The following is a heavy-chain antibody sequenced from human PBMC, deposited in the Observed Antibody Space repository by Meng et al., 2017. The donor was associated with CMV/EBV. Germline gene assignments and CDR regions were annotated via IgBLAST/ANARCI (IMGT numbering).Heavy chain of an antibody. J-gene: IGHJ5*02. CDR3: ARGSRRLPRFNWFDP. V-gene: IGHV4-34*01. Sequence: QVQLRQVGPGLLKPSEHLSLTCAVYGGSFSGYYWSWIRQPPGKGLEWIGEINHSGSTNYNPSLKSRVTISVDTSKNQFSLKLSSVTAADTAVYYCARGSRRLPRFNWFDPWGQGTLVTVSS. CDR2: INHSGST. D-gene: IGHD3-3*01. CDR1: GGSFSGYY.